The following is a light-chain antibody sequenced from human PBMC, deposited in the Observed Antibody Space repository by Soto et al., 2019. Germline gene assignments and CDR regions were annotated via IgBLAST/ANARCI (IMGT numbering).Light chain of an antibody. CDR2: LGS. V-gene: IGKV2-28*01. Sequence: IAMTQSPLSLPVSPGEPASISCRSSQSLLHNNGDNYLDWYLQKPGQSPQLLIYLGSNRASGVPDRFSGSGSGTDFTLKISRVEAEDVGVYYCMQPLQSWTFCQGTKVDIK. CDR3: MQPLQSWT. CDR1: QSLLHNNGDNY. J-gene: IGKJ1*01.